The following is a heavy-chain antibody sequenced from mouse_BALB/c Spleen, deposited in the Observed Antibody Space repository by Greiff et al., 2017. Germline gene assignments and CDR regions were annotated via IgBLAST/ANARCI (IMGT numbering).Heavy chain of an antibody. CDR1: GFSLTSYG. CDR3: AIYGSNYGIAY. Sequence: VQLLQSGPGLVAPSQSLSITCTVSGFSLTSYGVHWVRQPPGKGLEWLGVIWAGGSTNYNSALMSRLSISKDNSKSQVFLKMSSLQTDDTAMYYCAIYGSNYGIAYWGQGTLVTVSA. CDR2: IWAGGST. J-gene: IGHJ3*01. D-gene: IGHD1-1*01. V-gene: IGHV2-9*02.